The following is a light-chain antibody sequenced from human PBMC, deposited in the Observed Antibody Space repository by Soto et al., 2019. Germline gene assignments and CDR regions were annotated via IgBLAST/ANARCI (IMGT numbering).Light chain of an antibody. CDR2: QVS. V-gene: IGLV2-23*02. J-gene: IGLJ3*02. Sequence: QSALTQPASVSGSPGQSITISCTGTSSDIGSYDLVSWYQQHPGKAPKLMIYQVSQRPSGVSNRFSASKSGNTASLTISGLQAEDEADYYCCSYVGSSTWVFGGGTKLTVL. CDR1: SSDIGSYDL. CDR3: CSYVGSSTWV.